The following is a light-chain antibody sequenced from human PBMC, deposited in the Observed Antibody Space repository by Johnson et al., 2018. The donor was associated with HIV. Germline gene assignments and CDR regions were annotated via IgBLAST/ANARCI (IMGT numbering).Light chain of an antibody. CDR3: ATWERSLSAYV. J-gene: IGLJ1*01. CDR2: DND. Sequence: HSVLTQPPSVSAAPRQKVTISCSGSSSNIGKNYVSWYRHLPGTAPKLLIYDNDKRPSGIPDRFSASKSGSSATLGINGLPPGDGDDYYCATWERSLSAYVFGPGTKVTIL. V-gene: IGLV1-51*01. CDR1: SSNIGKNY.